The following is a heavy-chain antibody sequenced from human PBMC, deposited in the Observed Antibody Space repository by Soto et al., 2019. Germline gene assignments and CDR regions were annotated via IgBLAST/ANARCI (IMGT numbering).Heavy chain of an antibody. CDR1: GGTFSSYA. CDR3: ARDHSSYDFGSGYYTDYDYGMDV. D-gene: IGHD3-3*01. J-gene: IGHJ6*02. V-gene: IGHV1-69*01. CDR2: LIPIFGTA. Sequence: QVQLVQSGAEVKKPGSSVKVSCKASGGTFSSYAISWVRQAPGHGLEWLGGLIPIFGTANYAQKFQGRVTSTGDEATSTAYRELSSLRSEDTAGYDCARDHSSYDFGSGYYTDYDYGMDVWGQGTTVTVSS.